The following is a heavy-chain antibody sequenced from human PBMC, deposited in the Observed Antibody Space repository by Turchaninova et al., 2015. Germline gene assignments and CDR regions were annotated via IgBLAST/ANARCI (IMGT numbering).Heavy chain of an antibody. Sequence: QVQLQQWGAGLLKPSETLSLTCAVYGGSFSGYYWSWIRQPPGKGLEWIGEINPRGSTNSNPSLKSRLTISVDTSNNQFSLKLSSVTAADTAVYYCARSTSHWGQGTLVTVSS. CDR3: ARSTSH. CDR2: INPRGST. CDR1: GGSFSGYY. J-gene: IGHJ4*02. V-gene: IGHV4-34*01.